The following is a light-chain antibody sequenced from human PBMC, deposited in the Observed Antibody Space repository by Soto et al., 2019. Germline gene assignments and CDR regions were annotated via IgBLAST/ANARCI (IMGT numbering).Light chain of an antibody. J-gene: IGLJ2*01. CDR2: EVS. Sequence: QSALTQPASVSGSPGQSITISCTGTSSDVSGYNYVSWYQQHPGKAPKLMIYEVSNRPSGVSNRFSGSKSGNTASLTISGLQAEDEADYHCSSYTSSSTVVFGGGTKLTVL. V-gene: IGLV2-14*01. CDR1: SSDVSGYNY. CDR3: SSYTSSSTVV.